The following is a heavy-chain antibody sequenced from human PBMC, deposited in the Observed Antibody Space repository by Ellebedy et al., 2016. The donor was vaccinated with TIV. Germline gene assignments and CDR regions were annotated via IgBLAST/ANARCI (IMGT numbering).Heavy chain of an antibody. CDR3: ARQRGDGLWPFDL. J-gene: IGHJ2*01. V-gene: IGHV4-39*07. Sequence: MPSETLSLTCTVSGGSIRSGSDHWGWIRQAPGKGLELIGTIYHTGTTYYHLSLKSRVTVSVDTSKKQFSLKLNSVTAADTSMYYCARQRGDGLWPFDLWGRGTLVTVSS. CDR1: GGSIRSGSDH. CDR2: IYHTGTT. D-gene: IGHD3/OR15-3a*01.